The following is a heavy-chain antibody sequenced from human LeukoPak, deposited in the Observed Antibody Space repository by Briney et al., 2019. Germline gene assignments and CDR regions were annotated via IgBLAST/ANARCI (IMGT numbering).Heavy chain of an antibody. Sequence: GGSLRLSCAASGFTFSLYAMNWVRQAPGKGLEWVSYIDSGSDDIHYADSVRGRFTISRDNAKNSLYLQMNSLRAEDTAVYYCARDLVVITDFDYWGQGTLVTVSS. D-gene: IGHD3-22*01. CDR2: IDSGSDDI. CDR1: GFTFSLYA. J-gene: IGHJ4*02. CDR3: ARDLVVITDFDY. V-gene: IGHV3-21*05.